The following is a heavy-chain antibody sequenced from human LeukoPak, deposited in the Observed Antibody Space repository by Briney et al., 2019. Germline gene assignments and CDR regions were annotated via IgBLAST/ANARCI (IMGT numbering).Heavy chain of an antibody. CDR1: GGSFSGYY. Sequence: SETLSLTCAVYGGSFSGYYWSWIRQPPGKGLEWIGYIYYSGSTNYNPSLKGRVTISVDTSKNQFSLKVNSLTAADTAVYYCARHNGDYPRYYYGMDVWGQGTTVTVSS. CDR3: ARHNGDYPRYYYGMDV. J-gene: IGHJ6*02. CDR2: IYYSGST. D-gene: IGHD4-17*01. V-gene: IGHV4-59*08.